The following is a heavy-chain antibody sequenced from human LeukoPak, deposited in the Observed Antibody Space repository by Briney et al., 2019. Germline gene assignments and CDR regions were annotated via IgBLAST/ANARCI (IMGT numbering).Heavy chain of an antibody. Sequence: GASVKVSCKASGYTFTGYYMHWVRQAPGQGLEWMGRINPNSGGTNYAQKFQGRVTMTRDTSISTAYMELSRLRSDDTAVYYCAREGKYQLQSGVVWYWFDPRGPGNPGHRLL. CDR2: INPNSGGT. J-gene: IGHJ5*02. CDR3: AREGKYQLQSGVVWYWFDP. V-gene: IGHV1-2*06. CDR1: GYTFTGYY. D-gene: IGHD2-2*01.